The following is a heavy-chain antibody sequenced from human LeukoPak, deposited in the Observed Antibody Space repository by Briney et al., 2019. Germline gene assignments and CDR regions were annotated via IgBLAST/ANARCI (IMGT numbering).Heavy chain of an antibody. CDR3: ARDGSSGSSGWFTRGPFDY. V-gene: IGHV4-4*07. CDR2: IYTSGST. CDR1: GGSTSSYY. D-gene: IGHD6-19*01. Sequence: ASETLSLTCTVSGGSTSSYYWSWIRQPAGKGLEWIGRIYTSGSTNYNPSLKSRVTMSVDTSKNQFSLKLSSVTAADTAVYYCARDGSSGSSGWFTRGPFDYWGQGTLVTVSS. J-gene: IGHJ4*02.